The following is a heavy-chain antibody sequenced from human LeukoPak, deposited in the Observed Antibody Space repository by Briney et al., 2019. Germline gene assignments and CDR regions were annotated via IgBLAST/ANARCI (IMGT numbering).Heavy chain of an antibody. CDR2: IYPGDSDT. J-gene: IGHJ4*02. CDR1: GYSFSNYW. CDR3: ARLFRSKGEIDY. V-gene: IGHV5-51*01. D-gene: IGHD1-26*01. Sequence: GESLKISCKGSGYSFSNYWIAWVRQMPGKGLEWMGIIYPGDSDTRYSPSFQGQVTISADKSISTAYLQWSTLKASDTGIYYCARLFRSKGEIDYWGQGTLVTVSS.